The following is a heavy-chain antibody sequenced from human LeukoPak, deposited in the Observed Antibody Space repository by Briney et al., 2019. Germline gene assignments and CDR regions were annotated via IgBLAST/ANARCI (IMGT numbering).Heavy chain of an antibody. Sequence: LRLSCEGSGFTFSGYYMSWIRQHPGKGLEWIGYIYYSGSTYYNPSLKSRVTISVDTSKNQFSLKLSSVTAADTAVYYCARTLAHDSSGYNRGAVDYWGQGTLVTVSS. CDR3: ARTLAHDSSGYNRGAVDY. D-gene: IGHD3-22*01. J-gene: IGHJ4*02. CDR2: IYYSGST. V-gene: IGHV4-31*02. CDR1: GFTFSGYY.